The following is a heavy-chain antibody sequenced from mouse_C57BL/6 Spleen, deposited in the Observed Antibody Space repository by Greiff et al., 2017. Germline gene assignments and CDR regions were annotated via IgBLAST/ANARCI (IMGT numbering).Heavy chain of an antibody. CDR3: ARLGYYGSPNYYAMDY. D-gene: IGHD1-1*01. CDR1: GYTFTDHT. V-gene: IGHV1-78*01. J-gene: IGHJ4*01. CDR2: IYPRDGST. Sequence: LVESDAELVKPGASVKITCKVSGYTFTDHTIHWMKQRPEQGLEWIGYIYPRDGSTKYNEKFKGKATLTADKSSSTAYMQLNSLTSEDSAVYFCARLGYYGSPNYYAMDYWGQGTSVTVSS.